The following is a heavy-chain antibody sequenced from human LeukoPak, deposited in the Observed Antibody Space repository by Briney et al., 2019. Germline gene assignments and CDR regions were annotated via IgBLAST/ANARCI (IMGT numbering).Heavy chain of an antibody. Sequence: ASVKVSCKASGYNFTDFHMHWVRQAPGQGLEWMGWIKSKSGGTNYAQKFQGRVIMTRDTSINTAYLELNRLTSDDTAVYYCARGLDRVAGDNWGQGTVVTVSS. CDR2: IKSKSGGT. D-gene: IGHD6-19*01. CDR3: ARGLDRVAGDN. CDR1: GYNFTDFH. J-gene: IGHJ4*02. V-gene: IGHV1-2*02.